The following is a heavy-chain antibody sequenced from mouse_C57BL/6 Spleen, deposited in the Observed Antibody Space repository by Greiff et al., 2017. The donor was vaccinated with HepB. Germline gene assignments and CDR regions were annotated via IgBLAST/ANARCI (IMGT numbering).Heavy chain of an antibody. V-gene: IGHV1-66*01. Sequence: QVQLKQSGPELVKPGASVKISCKASGYSFTSYYIHWVKQRPGQGLEWIGWIYPGSGNTKYNEKFKGKATLTADTSSSTAYMQLSSLTSEDSAVYYCARGSKEDYFDYWGQGTTLTVSS. CDR3: ARGSKEDYFDY. D-gene: IGHD1-3*01. J-gene: IGHJ2*01. CDR1: GYSFTSYY. CDR2: IYPGSGNT.